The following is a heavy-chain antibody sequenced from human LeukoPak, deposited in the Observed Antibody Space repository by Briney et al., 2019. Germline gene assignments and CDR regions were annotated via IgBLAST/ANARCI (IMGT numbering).Heavy chain of an antibody. V-gene: IGHV1-69*13. CDR2: IIPIFGTA. Sequence: SVKVSCKASGGTFSSYAISWVRQAPGQGLEWMGGIIPIFGTANYAQKFQGRVTITADESTSTAYMELSGLRSEDTAVYYCARALDSGSYYNFDYWGQGTLVTVSS. J-gene: IGHJ4*02. D-gene: IGHD1-26*01. CDR3: ARALDSGSYYNFDY. CDR1: GGTFSSYA.